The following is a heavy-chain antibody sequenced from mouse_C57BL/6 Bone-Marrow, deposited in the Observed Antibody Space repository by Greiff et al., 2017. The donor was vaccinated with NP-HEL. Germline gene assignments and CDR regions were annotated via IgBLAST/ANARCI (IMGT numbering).Heavy chain of an antibody. V-gene: IGHV1-81*01. CDR2: IYPRSGNT. D-gene: IGHD4-1*01. Sequence: QVQLQQSGAELARPGASVKLSCKASGYTFTSYGISWVKQRTGQGLEWIGEIYPRSGNTYYNEKFKGKATLTADKSSSTAYMELRSLTSEDSAVYFCAAWDFDYWGQGTTLTVTS. J-gene: IGHJ2*01. CDR3: AAWDFDY. CDR1: GYTFTSYG.